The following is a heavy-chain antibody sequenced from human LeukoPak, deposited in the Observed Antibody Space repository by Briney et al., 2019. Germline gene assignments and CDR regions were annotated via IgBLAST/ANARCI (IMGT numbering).Heavy chain of an antibody. V-gene: IGHV4-39*01. CDR2: IYHSGST. CDR1: GGSISSGSYY. Sequence: SETLSLTCTVSGGSISSGSYYWSWIRQPAGKGLEWIGSIYHSGSTYYNPSLKSRVTISVDTSKNQFSLKLSSVTAADTAVYYCARTRYYYNSRSYGAPYYFDYWGQGTLVTVSS. D-gene: IGHD3-10*01. CDR3: ARTRYYYNSRSYGAPYYFDY. J-gene: IGHJ4*02.